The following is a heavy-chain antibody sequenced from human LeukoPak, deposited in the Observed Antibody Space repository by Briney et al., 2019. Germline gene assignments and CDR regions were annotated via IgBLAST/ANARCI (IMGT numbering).Heavy chain of an antibody. CDR1: GGSISSYY. CDR2: IYTSGST. V-gene: IGHV4-4*09. CDR3: ARHYYDSSGYYYEYFQH. Sequence: PSETLSLTCTVSGGSISSYYWSWIRQPPGKGLEWIGYIYTSGSTNYNPSLKSRVTISVDTSKNQFSLKLSSVTAADTAVYYCARHYYDSSGYYYEYFQHWGQGALVTVSS. D-gene: IGHD3-22*01. J-gene: IGHJ1*01.